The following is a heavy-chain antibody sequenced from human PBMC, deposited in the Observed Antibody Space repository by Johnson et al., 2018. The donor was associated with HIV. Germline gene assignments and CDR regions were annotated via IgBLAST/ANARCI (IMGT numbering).Heavy chain of an antibody. V-gene: IGHV3-74*01. CDR3: ARDLWGVGAFDI. Sequence: VLLVESGGGLVQPGGSLRLSCAASGFIFSDSWMHWVRQAPGKGLVWVSRINKDGSATSYADSVKGRFTISRDNAKNTMYLQMNSLRAEDTALYYCARDLWGVGAFDIWGQGTMVTVSS. J-gene: IGHJ3*02. CDR1: GFIFSDSW. D-gene: IGHD2-21*01. CDR2: INKDGSAT.